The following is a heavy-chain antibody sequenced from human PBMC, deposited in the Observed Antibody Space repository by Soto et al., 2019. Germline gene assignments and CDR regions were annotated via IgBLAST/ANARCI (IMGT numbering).Heavy chain of an antibody. Sequence: LSLTCAVSSFSISSGYYWSWIRQPPGKGLEWIGEINHSGSTNYNPSLKSRVTISVDTSKNQFSLKLSSVTAADTAVYYCAREWGGQQLAKGYYFDYWGQGTLVTVSS. CDR1: SFSISSGYY. CDR2: INHSGST. CDR3: AREWGGQQLAKGYYFDY. D-gene: IGHD6-13*01. V-gene: IGHV4-34*01. J-gene: IGHJ4*02.